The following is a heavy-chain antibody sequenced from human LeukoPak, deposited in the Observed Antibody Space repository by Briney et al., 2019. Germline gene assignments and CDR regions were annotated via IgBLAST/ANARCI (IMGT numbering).Heavy chain of an antibody. Sequence: GGSLRLSCAASGFTFSSYAMSWVRQAPGKGLEWVSAISGSGGSTYYADSVKGRFTISRDNSKNTLYLQMNSLRAEDTAVYYCAKDSSSGWYGGDAFDIWGQGTMVTVSS. D-gene: IGHD6-19*01. CDR1: GFTFSSYA. J-gene: IGHJ3*02. V-gene: IGHV3-23*01. CDR2: ISGSGGST. CDR3: AKDSSSGWYGGDAFDI.